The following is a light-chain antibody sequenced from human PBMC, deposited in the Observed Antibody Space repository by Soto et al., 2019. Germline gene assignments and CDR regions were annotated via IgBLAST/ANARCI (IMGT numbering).Light chain of an antibody. J-gene: IGKJ2*01. CDR1: QSINSE. V-gene: IGKV3-15*01. Sequence: EILMTQSPATLSLSPGERAALSCRAIQSINSELAWYQQKPGQPPRLLIYGASTRATGVPARFTGRESGSEYTLTISGLQSEDFAVYYCQQGHNWPLTFGQGTRLEI. CDR3: QQGHNWPLT. CDR2: GAS.